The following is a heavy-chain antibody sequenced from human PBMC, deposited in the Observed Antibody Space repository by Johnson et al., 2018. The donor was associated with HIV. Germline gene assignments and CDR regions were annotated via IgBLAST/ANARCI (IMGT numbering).Heavy chain of an antibody. Sequence: QVQLVESGGGVVQPGKSLTLSCVVSGLDFSNFGIHWVRQAPGKGPEWVAVISFDGNLKKYADSVKGRFTISRDNSKNTLYLQMNILRAEDTAVYYCARTRQGAFDIWGQGTMVTVSS. CDR3: ARTRQGAFDI. CDR2: ISFDGNLK. CDR1: GLDFSNFG. V-gene: IGHV3-30*03. J-gene: IGHJ3*02.